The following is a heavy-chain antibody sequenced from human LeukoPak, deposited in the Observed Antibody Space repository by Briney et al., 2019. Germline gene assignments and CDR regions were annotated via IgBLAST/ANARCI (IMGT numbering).Heavy chain of an antibody. CDR3: ARDRTYYDYVWGSYRPFGFGY. D-gene: IGHD3-16*02. J-gene: IGHJ4*02. CDR1: GYTFTSYG. Sequence: ASVNVSCKASGYTFTSYGISWVRQAPGQGLEWMGWISAYNGNTNYAQKLQGRVTMTKDPSTSTAYMELRSLRSDDTAVYYCARDRTYYDYVWGSYRPFGFGYWGQGTLVTVSS. V-gene: IGHV1-18*01. CDR2: ISAYNGNT.